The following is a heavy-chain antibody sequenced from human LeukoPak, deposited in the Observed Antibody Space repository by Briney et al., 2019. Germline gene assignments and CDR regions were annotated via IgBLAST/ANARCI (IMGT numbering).Heavy chain of an antibody. V-gene: IGHV3-48*03. J-gene: IGHJ5*02. CDR1: GFTFSSYE. D-gene: IGHD2-2*01. CDR3: ARADCSGSTCYLRRSWFDP. CDR2: ISSSGSTI. Sequence: GGSLRLSCAVSGFTFSSYEMNWVRQAPGKGLEWVSYISSSGSTIYYADSVKGRFTISRDDAKNSLYLQMNSLRVEDTAVYYCARADCSGSTCYLRRSWFDPWGQGTLVTVSS.